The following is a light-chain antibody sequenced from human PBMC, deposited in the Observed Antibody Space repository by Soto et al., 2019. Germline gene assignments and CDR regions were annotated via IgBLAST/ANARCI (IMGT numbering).Light chain of an antibody. CDR3: QPSSTTPPT. CDR1: QNIRNY. J-gene: IGKJ4*01. Sequence: DIQMTQSPSSLSASVGDRVTITCRASQNIRNYLSWYQQKPGKAPKLLINLASTLQSGVPSRFSGSGSGTDFTLAITSLHPEDFATYYYQPSSTTPPTFGGGTRVEIK. V-gene: IGKV1-39*01. CDR2: LAS.